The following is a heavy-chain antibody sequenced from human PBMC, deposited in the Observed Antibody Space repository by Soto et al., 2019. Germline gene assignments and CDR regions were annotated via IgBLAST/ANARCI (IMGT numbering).Heavy chain of an antibody. V-gene: IGHV4-59*01. CDR2: IYYSGST. Sequence: QVQLQESGPGLVKPSETLSLTCTVSGGSISSYYWSWIRQPPGKGLEWIGYIYYSGSTNYNPSLKSRVTISVDTSKNQFSLKLSSVTAADTAVYYCARDNRLYYYGSGSYHDAFDIWGQGTMVTVSS. CDR1: GGSISSYY. D-gene: IGHD3-10*01. J-gene: IGHJ3*02. CDR3: ARDNRLYYYGSGSYHDAFDI.